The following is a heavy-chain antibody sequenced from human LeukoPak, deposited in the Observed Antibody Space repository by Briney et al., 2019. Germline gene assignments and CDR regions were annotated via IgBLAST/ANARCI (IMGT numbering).Heavy chain of an antibody. CDR3: ARNPPPNYGSGSYKEGAFDI. CDR1: GGSISSYY. Sequence: SETLSLTCTVSGGSISSYYWSWIRQPPGKGLEWIGYIYYSGSTNYNLSLKSRVTISVDTSKNQFSLKLSSVTAADTAVYYCARNPPPNYGSGSYKEGAFDIWGQGTMVTVSS. J-gene: IGHJ3*02. CDR2: IYYSGST. D-gene: IGHD3-10*01. V-gene: IGHV4-59*01.